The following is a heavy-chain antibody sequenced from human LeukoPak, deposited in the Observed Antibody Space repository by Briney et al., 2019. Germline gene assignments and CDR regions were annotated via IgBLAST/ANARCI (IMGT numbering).Heavy chain of an antibody. CDR2: MNPNSGNT. CDR3: ASSLYGSGSYYHY. V-gene: IGHV1-8*01. J-gene: IGHJ4*02. Sequence: ASVKVSCKASGYTFTSYDINWVRQATGQGLEWMGWMNPNSGNTGYTQKFQGRVTMTRNTSISTAYMELSSLRSEDTAVYYCASSLYGSGSYYHYWGQGTLVTVSS. D-gene: IGHD3-10*01. CDR1: GYTFTSYD.